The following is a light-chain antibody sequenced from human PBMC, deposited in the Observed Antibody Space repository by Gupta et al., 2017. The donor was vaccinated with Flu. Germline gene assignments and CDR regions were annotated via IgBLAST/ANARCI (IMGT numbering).Light chain of an antibody. V-gene: IGKV3-11*01. Sequence: ATLSLSPGERATLSCRASQSVSSYLAWYQQRPGQAPRLLIYDASNRATGIPARFSGSGSGTDFTLTISSLEPEDFAVYYCQQPSNWPPNTFGQGTRLEIK. J-gene: IGKJ5*01. CDR1: QSVSSY. CDR2: DAS. CDR3: QQPSNWPPNT.